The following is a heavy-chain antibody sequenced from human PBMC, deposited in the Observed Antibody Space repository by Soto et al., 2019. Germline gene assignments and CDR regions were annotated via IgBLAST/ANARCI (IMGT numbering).Heavy chain of an antibody. CDR1: GGSVSSGSYY. V-gene: IGHV4-61*01. J-gene: IGHJ6*02. Sequence: SETLSFTCTVSGGSVSSGSYYWSWIRQPPGKGLEWIGYIYYSGSTNYNPSLKSRVTISVDTSKNQFSLKLSSVTAADTAVYYCARGLVVAAKYYYYGMDVWGQGTTVTVS. D-gene: IGHD2-15*01. CDR2: IYYSGST. CDR3: ARGLVVAAKYYYYGMDV.